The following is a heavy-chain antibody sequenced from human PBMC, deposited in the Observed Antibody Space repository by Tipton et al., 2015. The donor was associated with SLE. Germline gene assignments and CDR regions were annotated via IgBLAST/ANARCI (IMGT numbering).Heavy chain of an antibody. D-gene: IGHD3-16*01. CDR2: IWYDGSNK. J-gene: IGHJ6*02. CDR3: ARDRVTFGEFCMDV. Sequence: SLRLSCAASGFTFSSYAMHWVRQAPGKGLEWVAIIWYDGSNKYYADSVKGRFTISRDNSKNTLYLQMNSLRAEDTAVYYCARDRVTFGEFCMDVWGQGTTVTVSS. V-gene: IGHV3-33*01. CDR1: GFTFSSYA.